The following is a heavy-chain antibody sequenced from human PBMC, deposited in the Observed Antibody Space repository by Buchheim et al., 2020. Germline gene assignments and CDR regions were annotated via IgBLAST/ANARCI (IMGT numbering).Heavy chain of an antibody. CDR1: GFTFSSYA. V-gene: IGHV3-30*04. J-gene: IGHJ4*02. D-gene: IGHD3-22*01. CDR2: ISYDGSNK. Sequence: QVQLVESGGGVVQPGRSLRLSCAASGFTFSSYAMHWVRQAPGKGLEWVAVISYDGSNKYYADSVKGRFTISRDNSKNTLYLKMHSLRAEDTAVYYCARGGASRGSLDYWGQGTL. CDR3: ARGGASRGSLDY.